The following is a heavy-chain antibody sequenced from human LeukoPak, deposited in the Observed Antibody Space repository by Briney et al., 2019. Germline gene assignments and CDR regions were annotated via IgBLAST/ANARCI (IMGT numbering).Heavy chain of an antibody. CDR1: GGSISSYY. V-gene: IGHV4-59*01. J-gene: IGHJ3*02. CDR3: ARDRRESSKPNDASDI. D-gene: IGHD4-11*01. Sequence: SETLSLTCSVSGGSISSYYWSWIRQPPGKGLEWIGYIYYSGSTHYNPSLESRVTISIDTSKKQLSLRLTSVTAADTAVYYCARDRRESSKPNDASDIWGQGTMVTVSS. CDR2: IYYSGST.